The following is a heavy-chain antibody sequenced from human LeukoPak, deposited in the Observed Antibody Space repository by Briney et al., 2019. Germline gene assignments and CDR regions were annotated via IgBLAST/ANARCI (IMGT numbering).Heavy chain of an antibody. CDR3: ARGSYGYDY. CDR2: INSDGSST. J-gene: IGHJ4*02. V-gene: IGHV3-74*01. CDR1: GCTFSSYW. Sequence: GGSLRLSCAASGCTFSSYWMHWVRQGPGKGLVWVSRINSDGSSTNYADSVKGRFTISRDNAKNTLYLQMNSLRAEDTAVYYCARGSYGYDYWGQGTLVTVSS. D-gene: IGHD5-18*01.